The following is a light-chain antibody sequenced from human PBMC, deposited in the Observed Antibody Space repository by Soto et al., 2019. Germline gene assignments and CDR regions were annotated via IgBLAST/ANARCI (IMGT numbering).Light chain of an antibody. J-gene: IGLJ2*01. Sequence: SYELTQPPSVSVSPGQTARITCSGDALSKQYAYWYQQKPGQAPVLVIYKDSERPSGIPERFSGFSSGTTVTLTISGVQAEDEADYYCQSADSSGSYPVVFGGGTKLTVL. V-gene: IGLV3-25*03. CDR2: KDS. CDR3: QSADSSGSYPVV. CDR1: ALSKQY.